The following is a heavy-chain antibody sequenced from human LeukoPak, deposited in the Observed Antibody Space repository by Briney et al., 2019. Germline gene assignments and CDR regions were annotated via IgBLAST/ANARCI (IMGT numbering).Heavy chain of an antibody. CDR3: ASGAHCSGGSCYSGAFDI. CDR2: INPNSSGT. CDR1: GYTFTGYY. V-gene: IGHV1-2*02. D-gene: IGHD2-15*01. Sequence: ASVRVSCKASGYTFTGYYMHWVRQAPGQDLEWMGWINPNSSGTNYAQKFQGRVTMTRDTSISTAYMELTRLRSDDTAVYYCASGAHCSGGSCYSGAFDIWGQGTMVTVSS. J-gene: IGHJ3*02.